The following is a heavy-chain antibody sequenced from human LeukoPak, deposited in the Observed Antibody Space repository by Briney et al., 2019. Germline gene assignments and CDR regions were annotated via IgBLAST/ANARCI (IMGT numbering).Heavy chain of an antibody. V-gene: IGHV4-34*01. J-gene: IGHJ5*02. CDR2: INHSGST. CDR3: ARGITMVRGWSPANWFDP. CDR1: GGSFSGYY. D-gene: IGHD3-10*01. Sequence: PSETLSLTCAVYGGSFSGYYWSWIRQPPGKGLEWIGEINHSGSTNYNPSLKSRVTISVDTSKNQFSLKLSSVTAADTAVYCCARGITMVRGWSPANWFDPWGQGTLVTVSS.